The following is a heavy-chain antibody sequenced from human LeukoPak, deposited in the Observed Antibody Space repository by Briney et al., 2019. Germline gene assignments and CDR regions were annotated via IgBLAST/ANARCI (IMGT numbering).Heavy chain of an antibody. CDR2: INSDGSST. Sequence: GGSLRLSCAASGFTFSSHWMHWVRQAPGKGLVWVSRINSDGSSTNYADSVKGRFTISRDNAKNTVYLQMNSLRAEDTAVYYCRTGKGALDIWGQGTMVTVSS. V-gene: IGHV3-74*01. CDR3: RTGKGALDI. J-gene: IGHJ3*02. CDR1: GFTFSSHW. D-gene: IGHD1-14*01.